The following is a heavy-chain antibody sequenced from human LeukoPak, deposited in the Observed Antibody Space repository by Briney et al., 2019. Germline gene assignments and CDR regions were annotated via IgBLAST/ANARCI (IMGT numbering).Heavy chain of an antibody. CDR2: ISSSGSTI. D-gene: IGHD6-19*01. Sequence: PGGSLRLSCAASGFTVSDYYMSWIRQAPGKGLEWVSYISSSGSTIYYADSVKGRFTISRDNAKNSLYLQMNSLRAEDTAVYYCARDIWGEQWLPNPDFDYWGQGTLVTVSS. J-gene: IGHJ4*02. V-gene: IGHV3-11*01. CDR3: ARDIWGEQWLPNPDFDY. CDR1: GFTVSDYY.